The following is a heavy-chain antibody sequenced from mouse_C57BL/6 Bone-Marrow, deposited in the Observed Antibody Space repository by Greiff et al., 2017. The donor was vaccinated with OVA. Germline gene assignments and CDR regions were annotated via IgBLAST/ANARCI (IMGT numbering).Heavy chain of an antibody. CDR2: IYPSDSET. V-gene: IGHV1-61*01. Sequence: QVHVKQPGAELVRPGSSVKLSCKASGYTFTSYWMDWVKQRPGQGLEWIGNIYPSDSETHYNQKFKDKATLTVDKSSSTAYMQLSSLTSEDSAVYYCARSPHYGSSPYYFDYWGQGTTLTVSS. D-gene: IGHD1-1*01. CDR3: ARSPHYGSSPYYFDY. CDR1: GYTFTSYW. J-gene: IGHJ2*01.